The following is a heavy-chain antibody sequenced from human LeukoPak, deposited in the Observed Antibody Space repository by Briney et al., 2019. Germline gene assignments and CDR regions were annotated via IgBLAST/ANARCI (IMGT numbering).Heavy chain of an antibody. D-gene: IGHD3-10*01. CDR3: ARVRTDWFGEIDY. V-gene: IGHV4-59*01. CDR1: GGSISSYY. J-gene: IGHJ4*02. CDR2: IYYSGST. Sequence: SETLSLTCTVSGGSISSYYWSWLRQPPGKGLEWIGYIYYSGSTNYNPSLKGRVTISVDTSKNQFSLKLSSVTAADTAVYYCARVRTDWFGEIDYWGQGTLVTVSS.